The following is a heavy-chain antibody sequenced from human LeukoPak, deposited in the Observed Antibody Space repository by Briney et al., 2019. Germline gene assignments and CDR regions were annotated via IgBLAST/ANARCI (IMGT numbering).Heavy chain of an antibody. Sequence: PSETLSLTCTVSGGSISSSSYYWGWIRQPPGKGLEWIGSIYYSGSTYYNPSLKSRVTISVDTSKNLFSLKLSSVTAADTAVYYCAREPRIYGGNSGALDYWGQGTLVTVSS. D-gene: IGHD4-23*01. J-gene: IGHJ4*02. CDR1: GGSISSSSYY. CDR2: IYYSGST. CDR3: AREPRIYGGNSGALDY. V-gene: IGHV4-39*07.